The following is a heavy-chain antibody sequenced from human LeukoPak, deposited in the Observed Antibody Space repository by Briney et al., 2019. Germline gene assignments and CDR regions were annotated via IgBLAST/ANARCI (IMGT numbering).Heavy chain of an antibody. CDR2: IWYDGSNK. V-gene: IGHV3-33*01. Sequence: PGGSLRLSCAASGFTFSSYGMHWVRQAPGKGLEWVAVIWYDGSNKYYADSVKGRFTISRDNSKNTMYLQMNSLRAEDTAVYYCARDFGSSTSCYDYWGQGTPVTVSS. J-gene: IGHJ4*02. D-gene: IGHD2-2*01. CDR1: GFTFSSYG. CDR3: ARDFGSSTSCYDY.